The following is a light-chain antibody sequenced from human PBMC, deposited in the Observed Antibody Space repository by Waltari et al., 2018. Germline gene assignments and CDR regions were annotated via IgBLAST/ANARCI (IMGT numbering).Light chain of an antibody. Sequence: QSALTQFPSASGSPGQSVTISCTGTSSDVGGNDYIPWSQQHPGKAPKVIIYEVYKRPSGVPDRFSDSKSGNTASLTVSGLQAEDEANYYCSSYAGKYVFGGGTKLTVL. CDR3: SSYAGKYV. CDR1: SSDVGGNDY. V-gene: IGLV2-8*01. J-gene: IGLJ3*02. CDR2: EVY.